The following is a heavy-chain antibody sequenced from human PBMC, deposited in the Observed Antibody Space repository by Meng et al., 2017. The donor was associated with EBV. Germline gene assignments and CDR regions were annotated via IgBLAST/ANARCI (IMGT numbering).Heavy chain of an antibody. CDR2: IIPAGGNT. Sequence: QVQPGQSGAEVKKPGASGKVSCKASGYTFTSYYLHWVRQAPGQGLEWMGIIIPAGGNTNYAQKFRGRFTMTRDTSTSTVYMDLSILTSEDTAVYYCVRELVGGTFDYWGQGTLVTVSS. J-gene: IGHJ4*02. V-gene: IGHV1-46*01. D-gene: IGHD1/OR15-1a*01. CDR1: GYTFTSYY. CDR3: VRELVGGTFDY.